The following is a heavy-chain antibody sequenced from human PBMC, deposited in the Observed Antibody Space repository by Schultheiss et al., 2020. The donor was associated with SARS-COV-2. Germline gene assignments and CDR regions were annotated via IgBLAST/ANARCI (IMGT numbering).Heavy chain of an antibody. CDR2: IRRKTDGGTT. CDR3: TTDRVYDYIWGSYRRLDY. Sequence: GGSLRLSCVLSGITFSNEWITWIRQAPGKGLEWVGRIRRKTDGGTTDYAAPVKGRFTISRDDSKNTLYLQMNSLKTEDTAVYYCTTDRVYDYIWGSYRRLDYWGQGTLVTVSS. V-gene: IGHV3-15*01. CDR1: GITFSNEW. D-gene: IGHD3-16*02. J-gene: IGHJ4*02.